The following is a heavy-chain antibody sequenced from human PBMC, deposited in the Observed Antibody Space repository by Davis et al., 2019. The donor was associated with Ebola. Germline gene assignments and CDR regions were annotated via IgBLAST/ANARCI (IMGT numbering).Heavy chain of an antibody. CDR3: ARGPSTGNSFTY. Sequence: GESLKISCVASGFTLSNDAMSWVRQAPGKGLEWVANIKQDGSEKYYVDSLKGRFTISRDNAKNLLSLQMNGLRAEDTAFYYCARGPSTGNSFTYWGQGALVTVSS. V-gene: IGHV3-7*01. CDR1: GFTLSNDA. D-gene: IGHD4-23*01. CDR2: IKQDGSEK. J-gene: IGHJ4*02.